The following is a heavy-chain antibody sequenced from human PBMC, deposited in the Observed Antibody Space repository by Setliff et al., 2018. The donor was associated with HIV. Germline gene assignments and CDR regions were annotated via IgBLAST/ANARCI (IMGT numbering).Heavy chain of an antibody. CDR1: GGSLTNHR. CDR2: IDDRGTT. D-gene: IGHD3-16*01. Sequence: SETLSLTCAVSGGSLTNHRWTWVRPSSGKGLEWIGDIDDRGTTNYNPSLRGRVTISVDSARNQFSLRVTSVTAADRDVYYCARGQLALRGPKFYYMDVWGQGTPVTVSS. V-gene: IGHV4-34*01. CDR3: ARGQLALRGPKFYYMDV. J-gene: IGHJ6*03.